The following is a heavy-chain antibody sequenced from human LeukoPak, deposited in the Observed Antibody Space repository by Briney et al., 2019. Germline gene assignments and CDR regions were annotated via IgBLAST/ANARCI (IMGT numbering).Heavy chain of an antibody. CDR2: ISGSGGST. Sequence: GGSLRLSCAASGFTFSSNAMSWVRQAPGKGLEWVSAISGSGGSTYYADSVKGRFTISRDNAKNSLSLQMNSLRAEDTAVYYCAREGGSGWNWFDPWGQGTAVTVSS. V-gene: IGHV3-23*01. CDR1: GFTFSSNA. D-gene: IGHD6-19*01. J-gene: IGHJ5*02. CDR3: AREGGSGWNWFDP.